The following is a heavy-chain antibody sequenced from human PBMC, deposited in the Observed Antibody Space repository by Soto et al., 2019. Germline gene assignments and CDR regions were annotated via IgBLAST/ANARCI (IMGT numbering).Heavy chain of an antibody. CDR3: VRGTNGWRGMDY. Sequence: GSLILSCSTSGFTFSSYPIHWVRQAPGKGPVWVSRITEDGSGTTYADSVKCRFTVTRDNAKNTMYLQMSGLGAEDTAVYHCVRGTNGWRGMDYWGQGTLVTV. J-gene: IGHJ4*02. V-gene: IGHV3-74*01. D-gene: IGHD2-8*01. CDR2: ITEDGSGT. CDR1: GFTFSSYP.